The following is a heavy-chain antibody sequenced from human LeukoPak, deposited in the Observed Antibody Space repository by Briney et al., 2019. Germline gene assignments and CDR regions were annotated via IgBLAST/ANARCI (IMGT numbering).Heavy chain of an antibody. CDR3: ARGRRKLVRGVTFYYYYMDV. CDR1: GYTFTSYD. D-gene: IGHD3-10*02. V-gene: IGHV1-8*01. J-gene: IGHJ6*03. CDR2: MNPNSGNT. Sequence: ASVKVSCKASGYTFTSYDINWVRQATGQGLEWMGWMNPNSGNTGYAQKFQGRVTMTRNTSISTAYMELSSLRSEDTAVYYCARGRRKLVRGVTFYYYYMDVWGKGTTVTISS.